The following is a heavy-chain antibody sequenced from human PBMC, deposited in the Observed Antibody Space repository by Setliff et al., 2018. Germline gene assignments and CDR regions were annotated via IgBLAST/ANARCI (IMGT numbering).Heavy chain of an antibody. Sequence: GASVKVSCKASGYTFTGYYMYWVRQAPGQGLEWMGRINPSSGATIYAQKFQGRVTMTSDTSISTAYMELGRLRSDDTAVYFCARDGGGDSDAFDIWGRGTMVTVS. J-gene: IGHJ3*02. V-gene: IGHV1-2*06. CDR2: INPSSGAT. CDR3: ARDGGGDSDAFDI. D-gene: IGHD3-16*01. CDR1: GYTFTGYY.